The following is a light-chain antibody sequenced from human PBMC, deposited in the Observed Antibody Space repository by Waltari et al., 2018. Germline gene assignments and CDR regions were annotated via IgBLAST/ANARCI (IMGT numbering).Light chain of an antibody. Sequence: QSVLTQPPSVSGAPGQRVTISCTGSSSNIGTGYDVHWYQHLPGTAPKLLIYSHNERPAGVPERFSGSKAGTSASLAITGLQAEDEADYYCQSYDSSLTGYVFGTGTKVTVL. J-gene: IGLJ1*01. V-gene: IGLV1-40*01. CDR2: SHN. CDR1: SSNIGTGYD. CDR3: QSYDSSLTGYV.